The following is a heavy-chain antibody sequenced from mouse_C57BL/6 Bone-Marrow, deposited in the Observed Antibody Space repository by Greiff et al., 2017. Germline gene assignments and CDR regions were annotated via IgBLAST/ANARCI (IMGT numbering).Heavy chain of an antibody. Sequence: VQLQQSGPELVKPGASVKISCKASGYTFTDYYMNWVKQSHGKSLEWIGDINPNNGGTSYNQKFKGKATLTVDKSSSTAYMELRSLTSEDSAVYYCARPDSSYWYFDVWGTGTTVTVSS. CDR1: GYTFTDYY. D-gene: IGHD2-4*01. V-gene: IGHV1-26*01. J-gene: IGHJ1*03. CDR3: ARPDSSYWYFDV. CDR2: INPNNGGT.